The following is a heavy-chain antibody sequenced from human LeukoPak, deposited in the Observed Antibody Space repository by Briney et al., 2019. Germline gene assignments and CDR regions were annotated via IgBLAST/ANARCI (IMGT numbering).Heavy chain of an antibody. J-gene: IGHJ4*02. V-gene: IGHV3-7*01. CDR1: GFTFSSYW. CDR3: ARDRRDGYSYGYGNGY. CDR2: IKQDGSEK. D-gene: IGHD5-18*01. Sequence: GGSLRLSCAASGFTFSSYWMSWVRQAPGKGLEWVANIKQDGSEKYYVDSVKGRFTISRDNAKNSLYLQMNSLRAEDTAVYYCARDRRDGYSYGYGNGYWGQGTLVTVSS.